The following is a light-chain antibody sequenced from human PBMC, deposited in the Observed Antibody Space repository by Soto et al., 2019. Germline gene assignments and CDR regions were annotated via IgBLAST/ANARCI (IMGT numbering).Light chain of an antibody. V-gene: IGLV1-44*01. Sequence: VLTQPPSASGTPGQRVTISCSGSSSNIGSNTVNWYQQLPGTAPKLLIYSNNQRPSGVPDRFSGSKSGTSASLAISGLQSEDEADYYCAAWDDSLNGYVFGTGTEVTVL. CDR1: SSNIGSNT. J-gene: IGLJ1*01. CDR3: AAWDDSLNGYV. CDR2: SNN.